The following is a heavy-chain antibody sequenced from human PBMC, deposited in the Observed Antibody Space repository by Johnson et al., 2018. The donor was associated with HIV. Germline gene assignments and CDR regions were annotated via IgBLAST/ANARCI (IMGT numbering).Heavy chain of an antibody. V-gene: IGHV3-30*02. CDR3: AKEPRDSRSAFDI. CDR2: TQYDGSNK. D-gene: IGHD3-22*01. CDR1: GFSFSSYG. Sequence: QVQLVESGGGVVQPGGSLRLSCAASGFSFSSYGIHWVRQAPGRGLEWVAFTQYDGSNKYYADYVKGRFTSSRANSKKTVYMQMTSLRGEDTAVYYCAKEPRDSRSAFDIWGQGTMVTVSS. J-gene: IGHJ3*02.